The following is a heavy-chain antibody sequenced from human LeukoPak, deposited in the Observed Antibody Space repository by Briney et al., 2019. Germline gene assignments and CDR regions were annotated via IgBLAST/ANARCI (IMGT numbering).Heavy chain of an antibody. Sequence: SETLSLTCTVSGGSISSSSYYWGWIRQPPGKGLEWIGSIYYSGSTYYNPSLKSRVTISVDTSKNQFSLKLSSVTAADTAVYYCARHSRYGVLAPCDYWGQGTLVTVSS. J-gene: IGHJ4*02. CDR2: IYYSGST. V-gene: IGHV4-39*01. CDR3: ARHSRYGVLAPCDY. CDR1: GGSISSSSYY. D-gene: IGHD4-17*01.